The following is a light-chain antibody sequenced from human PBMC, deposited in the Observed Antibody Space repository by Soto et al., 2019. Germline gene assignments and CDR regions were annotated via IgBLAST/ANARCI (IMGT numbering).Light chain of an antibody. J-gene: IGLJ1*01. CDR2: VVI. V-gene: IGLV2-14*01. CDR1: SSDVGGYKY. CDR3: GSFTSTSTQYV. Sequence: QSALTQPASVSGSPGQSITISCTGTSSDVGGYKYVSWYQQHPGKAPKLMIFVVIYRPSGVSNRFSGAKSGNTASLTISGLQAEDEADYYCGSFTSTSTQYVFGTGTKLTVL.